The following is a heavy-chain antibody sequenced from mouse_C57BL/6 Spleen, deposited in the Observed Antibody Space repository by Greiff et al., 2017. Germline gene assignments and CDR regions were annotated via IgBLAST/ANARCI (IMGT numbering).Heavy chain of an antibody. CDR2: INPSTGGT. V-gene: IGHV1-42*01. CDR1: GYSFTGYY. Sequence: EVQLQQSGPELVKPGASVKISCKASGYSFTGYYMNWVKQSPEKSLEWIGEINPSTGGTTYNQKFKAKATLTVDKSSSTAYMQLKSLTSEDSAVYYCARGASITTVVDYWGQGTTLTVSS. D-gene: IGHD1-1*01. J-gene: IGHJ2*01. CDR3: ARGASITTVVDY.